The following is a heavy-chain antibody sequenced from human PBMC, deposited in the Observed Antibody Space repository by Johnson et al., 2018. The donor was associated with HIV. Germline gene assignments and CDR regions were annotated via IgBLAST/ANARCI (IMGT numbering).Heavy chain of an antibody. D-gene: IGHD2-2*03. J-gene: IGHJ3*02. CDR3: ARSKVDTVVGVRATGAFDI. Sequence: QVQLVESGGGVVQPGRSLRLSCAASGFTFSTYAMLWVRQAPGKGLEWVAVISNDGKNQFYADSVKGRFTLSRDNTKNTLYLQMNSLRVEDTAVVYCARSKVDTVVGVRATGAFDIWGQGTKVTVSS. CDR1: GFTFSTYA. V-gene: IGHV3-30*04. CDR2: ISNDGKNQ.